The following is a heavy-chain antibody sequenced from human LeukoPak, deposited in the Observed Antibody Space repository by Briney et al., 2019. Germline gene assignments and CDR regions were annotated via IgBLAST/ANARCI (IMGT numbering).Heavy chain of an antibody. Sequence: GGSLRLSCTASGFTFSSYSMNWVRQAPGKGLEWVSYISSSSSNIFYADSFKGRFTISRDNAQNSLYLQMNSLRVEDTAVYYCARDQTPRAYCSGGTCYSVDYWGQGTLVTVSS. CDR2: ISSSSSNI. CDR1: GFTFSSYS. CDR3: ARDQTPRAYCSGGTCYSVDY. D-gene: IGHD2-15*01. V-gene: IGHV3-21*01. J-gene: IGHJ4*02.